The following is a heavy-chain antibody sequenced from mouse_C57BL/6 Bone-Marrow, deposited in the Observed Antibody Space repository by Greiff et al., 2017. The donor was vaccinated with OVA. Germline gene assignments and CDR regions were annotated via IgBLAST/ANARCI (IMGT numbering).Heavy chain of an antibody. Sequence: VKLQQPGAELVKPGASVKLSCKASGYTFTSYWMQWVKQRPGQGLEWIGEIDPSDSYNNYNQKFKGKATLTVDTSSSTAYMQLSSLTSEDSAVYYCARDDYDYAMDYWGQGTSVTVSS. CDR1: GYTFTSYW. CDR2: IDPSDSYN. D-gene: IGHD2-4*01. J-gene: IGHJ4*01. CDR3: ARDDYDYAMDY. V-gene: IGHV1-50*01.